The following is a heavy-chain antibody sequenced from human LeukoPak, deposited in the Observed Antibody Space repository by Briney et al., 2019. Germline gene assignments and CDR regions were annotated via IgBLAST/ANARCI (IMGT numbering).Heavy chain of an antibody. D-gene: IGHD6-19*01. CDR2: IYSGGST. CDR1: GFTVSSNH. J-gene: IGHJ4*02. V-gene: IGHV3-53*01. Sequence: GGSLRLSCAASGFTVSSNHMSWVRQAPGKGLEWVSVIYSGGSTYYADSVKGRFTISRDNSKNTLYLQMNSLRAVDTAVYYCAISSGWYLGNFDYRGQGTLVTVSS. CDR3: AISSGWYLGNFDY.